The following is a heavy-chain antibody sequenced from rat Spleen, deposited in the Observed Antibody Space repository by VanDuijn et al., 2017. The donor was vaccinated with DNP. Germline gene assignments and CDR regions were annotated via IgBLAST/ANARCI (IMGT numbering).Heavy chain of an antibody. V-gene: IGHV2S63*01. Sequence: VQLKESGPGLVQPSQTLSLTCTVSGFSLTSNSVHWIRQPPGKGLEWMGVMWSGGTTAYNSALKSRLSISRDTSKSQVFLKMNSLQTEDTAIYYCTRDGSPYYSSYMDVMDAWGQGASVTVSS. D-gene: IGHD1-2*01. CDR2: MWSGGTT. J-gene: IGHJ4*01. CDR3: TRDGSPYYSSYMDVMDA. CDR1: GFSLTSNS.